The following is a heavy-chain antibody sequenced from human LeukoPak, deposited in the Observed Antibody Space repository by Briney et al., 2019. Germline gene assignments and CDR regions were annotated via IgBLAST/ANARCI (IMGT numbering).Heavy chain of an antibody. CDR2: IVPPFGRT. Sequence: SVKVSCKASGYTFTNYGISWVRQAPGQGLEWMGGIVPPFGRTNYAQKFRGRVTMTTDESSSTVYMELTSLISGDTAVYYCARDFSHAGLDFWGQGTLVSVSS. CDR1: GYTFTNYG. J-gene: IGHJ4*02. D-gene: IGHD1-1*01. CDR3: ARDFSHAGLDF. V-gene: IGHV1-69*05.